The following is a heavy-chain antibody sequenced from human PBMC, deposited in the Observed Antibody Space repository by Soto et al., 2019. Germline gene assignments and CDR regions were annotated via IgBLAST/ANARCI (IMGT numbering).Heavy chain of an antibody. CDR3: GKGQVRYNWFDP. V-gene: IGHV4-34*01. CDR1: GASFSDYY. Sequence: PSETLSLTCPVYGASFSDYYWSWIRQPPGKGLEWIGEIDHRGSTQYSQSLKSRVNISVNTSKSQFSLKFSSVSAADTAVYYCGKGQVRYNWFDPWVHGTLVTVSS. J-gene: IGHJ5*02. CDR2: IDHRGST.